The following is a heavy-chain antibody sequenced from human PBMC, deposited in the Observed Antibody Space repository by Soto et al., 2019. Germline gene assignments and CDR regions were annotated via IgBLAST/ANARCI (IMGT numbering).Heavy chain of an antibody. D-gene: IGHD3-16*01. Sequence: ASVKVSCKASGYTFTSYGISWVRQAPGQGLEWMGWISAYNCNTNYAQKLQGRVTMTTDTSTSTAYMELRRLRSDDTAVYYCARDRVTPGGEAFDIWGQGTMVTVSS. CDR1: GYTFTSYG. V-gene: IGHV1-18*01. CDR3: ARDRVTPGGEAFDI. CDR2: ISAYNCNT. J-gene: IGHJ3*02.